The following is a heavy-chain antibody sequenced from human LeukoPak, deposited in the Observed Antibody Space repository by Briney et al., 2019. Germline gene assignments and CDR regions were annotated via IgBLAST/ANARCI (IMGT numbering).Heavy chain of an antibody. J-gene: IGHJ6*02. CDR1: GFTFSSYG. CDR3: AKDHVRGVRYYYYGMDV. Sequence: PGRSLRLSCAASGFTFSSYGMHWVRQAPGKGLEWVAVISYDGSNKYYADSVKGRFTISRDNSKNTLYLQMNSLRAEDTAVHYCAKDHVRGVRYYYYGMDVWGQGTTVTVSS. CDR2: ISYDGSNK. V-gene: IGHV3-30*18. D-gene: IGHD3-10*01.